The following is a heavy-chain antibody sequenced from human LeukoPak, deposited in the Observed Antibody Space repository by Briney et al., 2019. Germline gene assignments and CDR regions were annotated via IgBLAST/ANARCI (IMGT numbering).Heavy chain of an antibody. CDR3: AKGVYSSGWYEYFQH. J-gene: IGHJ1*01. V-gene: IGHV3-23*01. CDR1: GFTFSSYA. D-gene: IGHD6-19*01. Sequence: PGGSLRLSCAASGFTFSSYAMTWVRQAPEKGLEWVSTISDGGLGTYYADSVKGRFTISRDNSKNTLYLQMNSLRAEDTAVYYCAKGVYSSGWYEYFQHWGQGTLVTVSS. CDR2: ISDGGLGT.